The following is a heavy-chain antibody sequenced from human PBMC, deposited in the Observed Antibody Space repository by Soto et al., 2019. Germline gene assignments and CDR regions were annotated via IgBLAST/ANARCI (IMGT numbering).Heavy chain of an antibody. CDR1: GYTFTGYY. CDR2: INPNSGGT. CDR3: ARDDWGRDGYNSSY. Sequence: ASVKVSCKASGYTFTGYYMHWVRQAPGQGLEWMGWINPNSGGTNYAQKFQGRVTMTRDTSISTAYMELSRLRSDDTAVYYCARDDWGRDGYNSSYWGQGTPVTVSS. V-gene: IGHV1-2*02. D-gene: IGHD5-12*01. J-gene: IGHJ4*02.